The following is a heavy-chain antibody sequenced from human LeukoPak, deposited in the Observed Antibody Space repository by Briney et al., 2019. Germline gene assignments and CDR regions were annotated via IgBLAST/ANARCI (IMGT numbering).Heavy chain of an antibody. J-gene: IGHJ5*02. CDR1: GGSISSYY. CDR3: AREGLELWGENWFDP. Sequence: SETLSLTCTVSGGSISSYYWSWIRQPAGKGLEWIGRIYTSGSTNYNPSLKSRVTMSVDTSKNQFSLKLSSVTAADTAVYYCAREGLELWGENWFDPWGQGTPVTVSS. V-gene: IGHV4-4*07. CDR2: IYTSGST. D-gene: IGHD1-7*01.